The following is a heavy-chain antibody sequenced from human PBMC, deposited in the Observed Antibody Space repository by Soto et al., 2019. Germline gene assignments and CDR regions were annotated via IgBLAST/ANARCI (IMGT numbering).Heavy chain of an antibody. V-gene: IGHV3-30*09. D-gene: IGHD4-17*01. CDR2: ISYDGSNK. Sequence: GGSLRLSCAASGFTFSSYAMHWVRQAPGKGLEWVAVISYDGSNKYYADSVKGRFVISRDNTKNSVFLQMNSLTVDDTAVYFCASQRNYGEHDYWGRGTLVTVSS. J-gene: IGHJ4*02. CDR3: ASQRNYGEHDY. CDR1: GFTFSSYA.